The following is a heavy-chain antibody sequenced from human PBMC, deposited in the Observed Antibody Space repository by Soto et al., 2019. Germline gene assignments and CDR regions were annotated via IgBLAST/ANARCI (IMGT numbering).Heavy chain of an antibody. Sequence: PSETLSLTCAVYGGSFSGYYWSWIRQPPGKGLEWIGEINHSGSTNYNPSLKSRVTISVDTSKNQFSLKLSSVTAADTAVYYCARPLRIRTTKKIEDAFDIWGQGTMVTVSS. CDR3: ARPLRIRTTKKIEDAFDI. D-gene: IGHD1-1*01. CDR2: INHSGST. J-gene: IGHJ3*02. CDR1: GGSFSGYY. V-gene: IGHV4-34*01.